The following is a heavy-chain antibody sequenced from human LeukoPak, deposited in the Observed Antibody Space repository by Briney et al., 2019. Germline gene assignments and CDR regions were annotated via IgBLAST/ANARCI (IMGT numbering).Heavy chain of an antibody. V-gene: IGHV1-2*02. J-gene: IGHJ4*02. D-gene: IGHD3-22*01. Sequence: ASVKVSCKASGYTFTGYYMHWARQAPGQGLEWMGWINPNSGGTNYAQKFQGRVTMTRDTSISTAYMELSRLTSDDTAVYYCARATGGYYDYFDYWGQGTLVTVSS. CDR2: INPNSGGT. CDR1: GYTFTGYY. CDR3: ARATGGYYDYFDY.